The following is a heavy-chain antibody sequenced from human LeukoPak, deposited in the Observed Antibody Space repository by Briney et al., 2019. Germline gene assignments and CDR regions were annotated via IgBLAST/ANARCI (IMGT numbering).Heavy chain of an antibody. CDR3: ARDFLDWSNWFDP. Sequence: GGSLRLSCAASGFTFSSYSMNWVRQAPGKGLEWVSSISSSSSYTYYADSVKGRFTISRDNAKNSLYLQMNSLRAEDTAVYYCARDFLDWSNWFDPWGQGTLVTVSS. V-gene: IGHV3-21*01. D-gene: IGHD3-9*01. CDR2: ISSSSSYT. J-gene: IGHJ5*02. CDR1: GFTFSSYS.